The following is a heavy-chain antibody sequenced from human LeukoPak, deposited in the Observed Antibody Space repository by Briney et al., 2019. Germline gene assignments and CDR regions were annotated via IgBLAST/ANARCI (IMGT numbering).Heavy chain of an antibody. Sequence: KPSETLSLTCAVYGGSFSGYYWSWIRQPPGKGLEWIGEVNHSGSTNYNPSLKSRVTISVDTSKNQFSLKLSSVTAADTAVYYCARGGYYDSSGNNPGNYYFDYWGQGTLVTVSS. V-gene: IGHV4-34*01. CDR2: VNHSGST. CDR3: ARGGYYDSSGNNPGNYYFDY. CDR1: GGSFSGYY. D-gene: IGHD3-22*01. J-gene: IGHJ4*02.